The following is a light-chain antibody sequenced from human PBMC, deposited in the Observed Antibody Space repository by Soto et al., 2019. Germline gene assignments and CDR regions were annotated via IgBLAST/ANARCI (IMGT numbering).Light chain of an antibody. Sequence: EIVLTQSPATLSLSPGERATLSCRAGQSVSSYLAWYQQKPGQAPRLLIYDASNRATGIPARFSGSGSGTDFTLTISSLEPEDFAVYYCQQRSTWPPSLTFGGGTKVEIK. J-gene: IGKJ4*01. CDR1: QSVSSY. V-gene: IGKV3-11*01. CDR2: DAS. CDR3: QQRSTWPPSLT.